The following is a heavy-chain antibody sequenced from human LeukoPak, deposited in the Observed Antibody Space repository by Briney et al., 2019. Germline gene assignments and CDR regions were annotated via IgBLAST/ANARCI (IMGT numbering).Heavy chain of an antibody. D-gene: IGHD2-15*01. J-gene: IGHJ4*02. V-gene: IGHV3-30*04. Sequence: GGSLRLSCAASGFTFTGYAMLWVRQAPGKGLEWVAVISSDGSNKYYADSVRGRFTISRDNSKNTLHLQMNSLRAEDTAVYYCARDGLRSGSGFDYWGQGTLVTVSS. CDR3: ARDGLRSGSGFDY. CDR2: ISSDGSNK. CDR1: GFTFTGYA.